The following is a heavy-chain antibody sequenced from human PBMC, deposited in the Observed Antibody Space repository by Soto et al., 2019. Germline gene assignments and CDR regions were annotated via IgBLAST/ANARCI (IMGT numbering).Heavy chain of an antibody. CDR1: GFTFSNYG. CDR3: AKEMIPATLADCFDY. J-gene: IGHJ4*02. CDR2: ISGSGGRT. Sequence: EVQLLESGGGLIQPGGSLRLSCEASGFTFSNYGMTWVRLAPGKGLEWVSTISGSGGRTFYADPVKGRFTISRDNSKNTLYLQMNSLRAEDTAVYYCAKEMIPATLADCFDYWGQRTLVTVSS. D-gene: IGHD2-21*01. V-gene: IGHV3-23*01.